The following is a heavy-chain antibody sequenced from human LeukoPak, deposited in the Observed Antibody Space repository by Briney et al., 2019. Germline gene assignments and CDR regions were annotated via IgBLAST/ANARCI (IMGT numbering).Heavy chain of an antibody. CDR2: ISTYNGNT. CDR3: ARDTYYYGSGSYSYYYYGMDV. Sequence: GASVKVSCKASGYTFTSYGITWVRQAPGQGLEWMGWISTYNGNTNYAQKLQGRVTMTTDTSTSTAYMELRSLRSDDTAVYYCARDTYYYGSGSYSYYYYGMDVWGQGTTVTVSS. D-gene: IGHD3-10*01. CDR1: GYTFTSYG. V-gene: IGHV1-18*01. J-gene: IGHJ6*02.